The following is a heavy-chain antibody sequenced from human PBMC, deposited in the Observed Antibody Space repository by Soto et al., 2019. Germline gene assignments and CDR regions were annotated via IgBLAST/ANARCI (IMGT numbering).Heavy chain of an antibody. D-gene: IGHD3-16*01. V-gene: IGHV4-31*03. Sequence: QVQLQESGPGLVKPSQTLSLTCTVSGDSISSGGYYWSWIRQHPGKGLERIGYIYNSGSTYYNPSLKSRITISLDTSKNQFSLRLTSVTAADTAVYYCARGNMIIRPFDYWGQGTLVTVSS. CDR3: ARGNMIIRPFDY. J-gene: IGHJ4*02. CDR2: IYNSGST. CDR1: GDSISSGGYY.